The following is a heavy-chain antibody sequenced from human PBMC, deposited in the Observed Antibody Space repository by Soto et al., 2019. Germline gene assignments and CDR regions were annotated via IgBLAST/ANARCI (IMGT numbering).Heavy chain of an antibody. D-gene: IGHD5-12*01. CDR1: GYTFTTYY. CDR2: INPSGGST. V-gene: IGHV1-46*01. J-gene: IGHJ4*02. CDR3: VRGRDGYLFDY. Sequence: QVQLVQSGAEVKKPGASVKLSCKASGYTFTTYYMNWVRQAPGQGLEWMGIINPSGGSTSYAQSFQDRVTMTSDTSTSTVYMELSSLRSEDTAVYYCVRGRDGYLFDYWGQGTLVTVSS.